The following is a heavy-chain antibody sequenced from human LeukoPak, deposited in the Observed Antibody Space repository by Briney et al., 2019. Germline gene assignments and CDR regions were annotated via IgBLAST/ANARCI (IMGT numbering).Heavy chain of an antibody. V-gene: IGHV1-18*01. CDR1: GYTLSNYG. CDR2: ISVYNGNT. J-gene: IGHJ3*02. D-gene: IGHD3/OR15-3a*01. CDR3: ARDREFLDLVHEDGFDI. Sequence: ASVKVSCKASGYTLSNYGISWVRQAPGHGLEWMGWISVYNGNTNYAQKLQGRVTMTTDTSTYTAYMELRSLRSDDTAVYYCARDREFLDLVHEDGFDIWGQGTTVTVSS.